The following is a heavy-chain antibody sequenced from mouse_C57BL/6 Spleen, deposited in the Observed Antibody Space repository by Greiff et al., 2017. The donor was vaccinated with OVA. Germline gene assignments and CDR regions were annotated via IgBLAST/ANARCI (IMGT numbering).Heavy chain of an antibody. D-gene: IGHD2-12*01. V-gene: IGHV1-82*01. J-gene: IGHJ2*01. CDR3: AREDSYAVDY. CDR2: IYPGDGDT. Sequence: VKVVESGPELVKPGASVKISCKASGYAFSSSWMNWVKQRPGKGLEWIGRIYPGDGDTNYNGKFKGKATLTADKSSSTAYMQLSSLTSEDSAVYFCAREDSYAVDYWGQGTTLTVSS. CDR1: GYAFSSSW.